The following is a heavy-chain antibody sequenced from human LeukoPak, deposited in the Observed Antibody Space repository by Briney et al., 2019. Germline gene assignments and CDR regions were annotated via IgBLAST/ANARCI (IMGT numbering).Heavy chain of an antibody. CDR1: GFTFSSYW. Sequence: GGSLRLSCAASGFTFSSYWMSWVRQAPGKGLEWVANIKQDGSEKYYVDSVKGRFTISRDNAKNSLYLQMNSLRAEDTAVYYCARASTVTADNWFDPWGQGTLVTVSS. J-gene: IGHJ5*02. D-gene: IGHD4-11*01. CDR3: ARASTVTADNWFDP. V-gene: IGHV3-7*01. CDR2: IKQDGSEK.